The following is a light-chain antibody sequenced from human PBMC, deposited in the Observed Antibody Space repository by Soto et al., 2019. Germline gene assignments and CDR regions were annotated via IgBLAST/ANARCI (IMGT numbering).Light chain of an antibody. V-gene: IGKV1-27*01. J-gene: IGKJ4*01. CDR1: QGISNY. CDR3: QKYNSAPPET. Sequence: DIQMTQSPSSLSASVGDRVTITCRASQGISNYLAWYQQKPGKVPKLLIYAASTLQSGVPSRFSGSGSGTDFTLTISSLQPDDVATYYCQKYNSAPPETFGGGTKVEIK. CDR2: AAS.